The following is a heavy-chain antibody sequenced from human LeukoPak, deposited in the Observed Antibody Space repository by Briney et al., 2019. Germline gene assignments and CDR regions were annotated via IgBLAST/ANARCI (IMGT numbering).Heavy chain of an antibody. CDR3: ARPLRYFDAFDI. CDR1: GFTFTSYF. Sequence: GESLKISCKGSGFTFTSYFVAWVRQMPGKGLEWMGIIYPGDSDTRYSPSFQGQVTISADKSISTAYLQWSSLKASDTAMYYCARPLRYFDAFDIWGQGTMVTVSS. J-gene: IGHJ3*02. V-gene: IGHV5-51*01. D-gene: IGHD3-9*01. CDR2: IYPGDSDT.